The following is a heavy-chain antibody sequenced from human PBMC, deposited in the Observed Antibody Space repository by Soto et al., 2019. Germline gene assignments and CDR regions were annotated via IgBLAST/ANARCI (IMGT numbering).Heavy chain of an antibody. V-gene: IGHV2-5*02. CDR2: FYWDDDK. Sequence: QITLNESGPTQVKPRQTLTLTCTVSCFSLTTSVVGVGWIRQSPGKAPEWLALFYWDDDKRYSPSLKRILTITKDTSNNHVVLTIADLDHADTATYYCAQRFLRTIFGLVTKTAIYFGFWGHGTPVAFSS. CDR1: CFSLTTSVVG. CDR3: AQRFLRTIFGLVTKTAIYFGF. J-gene: IGHJ4*01. D-gene: IGHD3-3*01.